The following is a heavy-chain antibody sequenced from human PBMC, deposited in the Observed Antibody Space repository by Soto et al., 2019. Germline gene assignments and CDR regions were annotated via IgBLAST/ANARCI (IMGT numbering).Heavy chain of an antibody. V-gene: IGHV4-59*08. D-gene: IGHD5-18*01. CDR3: ARFLVQTTMGGVH. CDR1: GVSISSYY. Sequence: SETLCLTCTVSGVSISSYYYTLLRPPPGKGLKWVGYIYYSGSTNYNPSLKSRVTISADTSKNQFSLKLESVTAADTAVYYCARFLVQTTMGGVHWGPGTLVTVSS. CDR2: IYYSGST. J-gene: IGHJ4*02.